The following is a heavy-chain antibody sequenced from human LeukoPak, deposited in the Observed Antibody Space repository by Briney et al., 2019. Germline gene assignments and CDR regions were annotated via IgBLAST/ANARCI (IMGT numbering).Heavy chain of an antibody. V-gene: IGHV4-34*01. CDR3: AREDWNDEGDYYFDY. J-gene: IGHJ4*02. Sequence: SETLSLTCAVYGGSFSGYYWSWIRQPPGKGLGWIGEINHSGSTNYNPSLKSRVTISVDTSKNQFSLKLSSVTAADTAVYYCAREDWNDEGDYYFDYWGQGTLVTVSS. D-gene: IGHD1-1*01. CDR1: GGSFSGYY. CDR2: INHSGST.